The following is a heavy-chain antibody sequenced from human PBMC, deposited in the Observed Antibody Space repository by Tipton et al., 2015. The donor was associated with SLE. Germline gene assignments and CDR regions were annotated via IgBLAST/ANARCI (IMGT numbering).Heavy chain of an antibody. CDR2: ISAYNGNT. D-gene: IGHD3-22*01. J-gene: IGHJ3*02. V-gene: IGHV1-18*01. CDR1: GYTFTSYG. Sequence: QLVQSGAEVKKPGASVKVSCKASGYTFTSYGISWVRLAPGQGLEWMGWISAYNGNTNYAQKLQGRVTMTTDASTSTAYMELGSLRSDDTAVYYCAREKMDYYDSSGSNDAFDIWGQGTMVTVSS. CDR3: AREKMDYYDSSGSNDAFDI.